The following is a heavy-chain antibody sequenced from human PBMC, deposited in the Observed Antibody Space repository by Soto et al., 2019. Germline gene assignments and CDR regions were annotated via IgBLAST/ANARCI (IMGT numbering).Heavy chain of an antibody. V-gene: IGHV4-59*01. CDR2: IYYSGST. J-gene: IGHJ6*02. CDR1: GGSISSYY. CDR3: ARDRDSSGYWVGMDV. Sequence: SETLSLTCTVSGGSISSYYWSWIRQPPGKGLEWIGYIYYSGSTNYNPSLKSRVTISVDTSKNQFSLKLSSVTAADTAVYYCARDRDSSGYWVGMDVWGRGTTVTVSS. D-gene: IGHD3-22*01.